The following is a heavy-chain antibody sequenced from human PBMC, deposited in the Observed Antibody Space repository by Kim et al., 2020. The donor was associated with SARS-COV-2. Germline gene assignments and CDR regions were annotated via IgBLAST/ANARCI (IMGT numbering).Heavy chain of an antibody. CDR2: ISSSSSYT. V-gene: IGHV3-11*06. CDR1: GFTFSDYY. J-gene: IGHJ5*02. Sequence: GGSLRLSCAASGFTFSDYYMSWIRQAPGKGLEWVSYISSSSSYTNYADSVKGRFTISRDNAKNSLYLQMNSLRAEDTAVYYCARERGYCSSTSCYTQANWFDPWGQGTLVTVSS. CDR3: ARERGYCSSTSCYTQANWFDP. D-gene: IGHD2-2*02.